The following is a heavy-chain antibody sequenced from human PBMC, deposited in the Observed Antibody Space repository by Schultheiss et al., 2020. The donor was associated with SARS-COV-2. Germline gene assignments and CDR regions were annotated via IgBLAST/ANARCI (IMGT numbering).Heavy chain of an antibody. V-gene: IGHV4-59*10. CDR3: ARATRTYCGGDCYNWYFDL. Sequence: SETLSLTCAVYGGSFSGYYWGWIRQPAGKGLEWIGRIYTSGSTNYNPSLKSRVTISVETSKNQFSLKLSSVTAADTAVYYCARATRTYCGGDCYNWYFDLWGRGTLVTVSS. D-gene: IGHD2-21*02. J-gene: IGHJ2*01. CDR2: IYTSGST. CDR1: GGSFSGYY.